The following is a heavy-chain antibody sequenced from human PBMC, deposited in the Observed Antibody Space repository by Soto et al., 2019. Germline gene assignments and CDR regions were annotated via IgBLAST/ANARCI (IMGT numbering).Heavy chain of an antibody. J-gene: IGHJ4*02. V-gene: IGHV4-34*01. Sequence: QVQLQQWGAGLSKPSETLSLTCVVYGGSFSGYYWSWIRQPPGKGLEWIGEINHSGSTNYNPSLKSRVTISVDTSKNQFSLKLSSVTAADTAVYYCASCTYYDSGSYGYWGQGTLVTVSS. CDR1: GGSFSGYY. D-gene: IGHD3-10*01. CDR2: INHSGST. CDR3: ASCTYYDSGSYGY.